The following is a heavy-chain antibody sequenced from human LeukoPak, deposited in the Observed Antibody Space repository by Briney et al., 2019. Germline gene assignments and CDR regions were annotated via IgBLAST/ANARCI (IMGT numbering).Heavy chain of an antibody. V-gene: IGHV4-4*07. CDR1: GGSISSYY. Sequence: SETLSLTCTVSGGSISSYYWSWIRQPAGKGLEWIGRIYTSGSTNYNPSLKSRVTMSVDTSKNQFSLKLSSVTAADTAVYYCARVRCDFWSGYYHWYFDLWGRGTLVTVSS. CDR3: ARVRCDFWSGYYHWYFDL. D-gene: IGHD3-3*01. CDR2: IYTSGST. J-gene: IGHJ2*01.